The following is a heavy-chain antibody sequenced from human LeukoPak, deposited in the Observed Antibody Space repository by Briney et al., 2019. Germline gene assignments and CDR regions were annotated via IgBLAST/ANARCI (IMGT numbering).Heavy chain of an antibody. D-gene: IGHD1-26*01. CDR2: INPNSGST. J-gene: IGHJ6*03. CDR3: AKSFIVGATYYYYYYMDV. CDR1: GYTFTGYY. V-gene: IGHV1-2*02. Sequence: ASVKVSCKASGYTFTGYYMHWVRQAPGQGLEWMGWINPNSGSTNYAQKFQGRVTMTRDTSISTAYMELSRLRSDDTAVYYCAKSFIVGATYYYYYYMDVWGKGTTVTVSS.